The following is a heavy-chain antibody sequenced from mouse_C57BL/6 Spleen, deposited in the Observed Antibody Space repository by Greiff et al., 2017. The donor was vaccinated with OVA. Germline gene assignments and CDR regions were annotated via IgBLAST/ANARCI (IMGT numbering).Heavy chain of an antibody. CDR1: GYTFTDYY. J-gene: IGHJ1*03. Sequence: QVQLQQSGAELVRPGASVKLSCKASGYTFTDYYINWVKQRPGQGLEWIARIYPGSGNTYYNEKFKGKATPTAEKSSSTAYMQLSSLTSEDSAVYFCAYFDGSSYGYFDVWGTGTTVTVAS. CDR3: AYFDGSSYGYFDV. D-gene: IGHD1-1*01. V-gene: IGHV1-76*01. CDR2: IYPGSGNT.